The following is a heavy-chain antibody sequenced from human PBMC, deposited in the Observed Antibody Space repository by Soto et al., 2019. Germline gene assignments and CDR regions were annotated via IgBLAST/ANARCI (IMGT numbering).Heavy chain of an antibody. CDR3: ARDRAPTVVTPPLVDT. J-gene: IGHJ4*02. D-gene: IGHD4-17*01. CDR1: GGTFSRYA. V-gene: IGHV1-69*13. Sequence: SVKVSCKASGGTFSRYAITWVRQAPGQGLEWMGEIIPIFGTTNYAQRFQGRVTITADEYTSTAFMELSSLRSDDTAVYYCARDRAPTVVTPPLVDTWGQGTLVTVSS. CDR2: IIPIFGTT.